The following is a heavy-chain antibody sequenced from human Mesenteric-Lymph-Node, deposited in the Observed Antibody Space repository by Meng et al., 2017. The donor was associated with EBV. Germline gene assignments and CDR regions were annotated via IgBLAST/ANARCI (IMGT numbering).Heavy chain of an antibody. V-gene: IGHV1-18*01. J-gene: IGHJ4*02. Sequence: QVQLVQSGAEVKKPGASVKVSCKASGYTFTSYGISWVRQAPGQGLERMGWISAYNGNTNYAQKLQGRVTMTTDTSTSTAYMELRSLRSDDTAVYYCARNVMTTVTSEGHFDYWGQGTLVTVSS. D-gene: IGHD4-17*01. CDR2: ISAYNGNT. CDR1: GYTFTSYG. CDR3: ARNVMTTVTSEGHFDY.